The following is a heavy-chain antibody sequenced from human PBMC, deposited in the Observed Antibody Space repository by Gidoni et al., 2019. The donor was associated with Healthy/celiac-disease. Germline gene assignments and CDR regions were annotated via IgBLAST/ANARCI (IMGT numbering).Heavy chain of an antibody. CDR3: ARSRTGDAFDI. CDR1: GGSFSGYY. D-gene: IGHD7-27*01. V-gene: IGHV4-34*01. CDR2: INHSGST. J-gene: IGHJ3*02. Sequence: QVQLQQWGAGLLKPSETLSLTCAVYGGSFSGYYWSWIRQPPGKGLEWIGEINHSGSTNYNPSLKRRVTISVDTSKNQFSLKLSSVTAADTAVYYCARSRTGDAFDIWGQGTMVTVSS.